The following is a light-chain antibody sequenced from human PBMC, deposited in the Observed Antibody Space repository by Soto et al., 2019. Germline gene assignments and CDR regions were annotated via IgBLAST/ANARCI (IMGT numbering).Light chain of an antibody. J-gene: IGKJ1*01. CDR3: QQYYSTWT. CDR1: QSVLYSSNNKNY. CDR2: WAS. V-gene: IGKV4-1*01. Sequence: DIVMTQSPDSLAVSLGERATNNCKSSQSVLYSSNNKNYLAWYQVKPGQPPKLLIYWASNRESGVPDRFSGSGSGTDFTLTISSLQAEDVAVYYCQQYYSTWTFGQGTKVEIK.